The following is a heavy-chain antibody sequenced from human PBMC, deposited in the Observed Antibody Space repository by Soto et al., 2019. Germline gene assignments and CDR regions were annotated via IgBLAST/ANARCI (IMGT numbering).Heavy chain of an antibody. Sequence: SETLSLTCTVSGDSISTFYWGWMRQSPGKELEWIGYVYYTGSTNYNPSLKSRVTISVDRSKNQFSLELTSANAADTAVYYCARGRTVRNYADDSSDYFYFFDYWGQGTQVTVSS. V-gene: IGHV4-59*01. J-gene: IGHJ4*02. CDR2: VYYTGST. D-gene: IGHD3-22*01. CDR3: ARGRTVRNYADDSSDYFYFFDY. CDR1: GDSISTFY.